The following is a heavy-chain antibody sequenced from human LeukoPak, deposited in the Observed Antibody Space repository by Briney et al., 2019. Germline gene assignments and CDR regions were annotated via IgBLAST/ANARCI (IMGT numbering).Heavy chain of an antibody. J-gene: IGHJ6*03. D-gene: IGHD2-2*01. CDR3: VRVSYCSSTSCSPYYYMDV. Sequence: PGGSLRLSCAASGFPFSSYAMRWVRQAPGKGLEWVSAISGSGGSTYYADSVKGRFTISRDNSKNTLYLQMNSLRAGDTAVYYCVRVSYCSSTSCSPYYYMDVWGKGTTVTVSS. V-gene: IGHV3-23*01. CDR1: GFPFSSYA. CDR2: ISGSGGST.